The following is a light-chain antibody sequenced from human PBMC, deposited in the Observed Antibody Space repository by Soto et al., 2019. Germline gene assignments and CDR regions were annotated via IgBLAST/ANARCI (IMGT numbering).Light chain of an antibody. J-gene: IGLJ3*02. Sequence: QPVLTQPPSASGTPGQRVTISCSGSRSNIGSNSVNWYQQLPGTAPKLLIYSSNQRPSGVPDRFSGSKSGTSASLAISGLQSEDEADYYCAAWDDSLNVMFGGGTKVTVL. CDR2: SSN. V-gene: IGLV1-44*01. CDR3: AAWDDSLNVM. CDR1: RSNIGSNS.